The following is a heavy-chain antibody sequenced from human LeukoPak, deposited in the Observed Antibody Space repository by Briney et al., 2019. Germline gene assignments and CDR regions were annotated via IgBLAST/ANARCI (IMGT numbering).Heavy chain of an antibody. Sequence: GGSLRLSCAASGFSVTTNYMNWVRQAPGKGLEWLSVIYSGGNTYYADSVKGRFTLSRDNSKNTVYLQINSLRAEDTAVYYCARAGNYYDTSGYFRNWGQGTLVTVSS. CDR1: GFSVTTNY. V-gene: IGHV3-53*01. J-gene: IGHJ4*02. CDR3: ARAGNYYDTSGYFRN. D-gene: IGHD3-22*01. CDR2: IYSGGNT.